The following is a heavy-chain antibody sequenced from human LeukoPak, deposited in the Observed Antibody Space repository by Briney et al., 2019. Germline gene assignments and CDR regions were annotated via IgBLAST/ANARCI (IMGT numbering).Heavy chain of an antibody. J-gene: IGHJ3*02. V-gene: IGHV5-51*01. CDR1: GYSFTSYW. Sequence: GESLKISCKGSGYSFTSYWIGWVRQMPGKGLEWMGIIYPGDSDTRYSPSFQGQVTISADKSISTAYLQWSSLKASDTAMYYCARVLGGYSGYPHSIVFNIGAKGTMATVS. CDR2: IYPGDSDT. CDR3: ARVLGGYSGYPHSIVFNI. D-gene: IGHD5-12*01.